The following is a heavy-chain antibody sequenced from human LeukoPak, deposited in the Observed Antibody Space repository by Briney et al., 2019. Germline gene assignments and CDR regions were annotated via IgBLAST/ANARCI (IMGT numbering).Heavy chain of an antibody. V-gene: IGHV3-20*04. D-gene: IGHD6-13*01. Sequence: PGGSLRLSCAASGFTFGDYGMGWVRQAPGKGLEWVSSINWNGGSTGYADSVKGRFTISRDNPKNSLFLQMASLRPDDTALYYCVRETISAARPFDYGGQGTPVTVSS. CDR1: GFTFGDYG. CDR2: INWNGGST. CDR3: VRETISAARPFDY. J-gene: IGHJ4*02.